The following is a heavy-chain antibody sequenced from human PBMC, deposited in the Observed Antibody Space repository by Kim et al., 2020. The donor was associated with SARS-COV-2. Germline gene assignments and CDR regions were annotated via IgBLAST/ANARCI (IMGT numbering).Heavy chain of an antibody. CDR3: AKGFRQVYGDYHFDY. D-gene: IGHD4-17*01. Sequence: GGSLRLSCVGSGLTFSNYAMSWVRQAPGKGLEWVSGISGGSDRTDYADSVKGRFTISRDNSKNTLFLQMDSLRAEDTAVYYCAKGFRQVYGDYHFDYWGQGTLVTVSS. V-gene: IGHV3-23*01. CDR2: ISGGSDRT. CDR1: GLTFSNYA. J-gene: IGHJ4*02.